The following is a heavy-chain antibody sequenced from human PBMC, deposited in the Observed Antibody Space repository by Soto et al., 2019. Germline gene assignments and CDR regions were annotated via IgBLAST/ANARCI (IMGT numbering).Heavy chain of an antibody. J-gene: IGHJ4*02. V-gene: IGHV1-18*01. Sequence: VQLVQSGAEVKKPGASVKVSCKASGYTFITYGVSWVRQAPGQGLDWLGWISTYNGNTRYAERLQGRVTMTTDTTTNTAYMELRNLRSDDTAVYYCARGPTDSYYNSANYFLDYWGQGTLVTVSS. CDR2: ISTYNGNT. D-gene: IGHD3-22*01. CDR1: GYTFITYG. CDR3: ARGPTDSYYNSANYFLDY.